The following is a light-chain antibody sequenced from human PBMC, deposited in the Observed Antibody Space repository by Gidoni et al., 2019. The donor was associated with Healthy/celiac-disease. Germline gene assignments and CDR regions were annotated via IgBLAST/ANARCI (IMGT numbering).Light chain of an antibody. CDR3: QQYGSTMYT. Sequence: EIVLTQSPGTLSFSPGERATLSCRASQSVSSSYLAWYQQKPGQAPRLLIYGAASRATGIPDRFSGSGSGTDFTLTISRLEPEDFAVYYGQQYGSTMYTFXQXTKLEIK. V-gene: IGKV3-20*01. CDR1: QSVSSSY. J-gene: IGKJ2*01. CDR2: GAA.